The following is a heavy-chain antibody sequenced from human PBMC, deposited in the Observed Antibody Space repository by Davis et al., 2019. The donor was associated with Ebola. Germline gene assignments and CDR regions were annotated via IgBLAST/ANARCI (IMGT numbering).Heavy chain of an antibody. Sequence: GESLKISCAASGFSFERYAMTWVRQAPGKGLEWVSAISGSGGSTYYADSVKGRFTISRDNSKKTLYLQMNSLRAEDTAVYYCAKSGLSFGVVKYHYGMDVWGKGTTVTVSS. CDR1: GFSFERYA. V-gene: IGHV3-23*01. CDR2: ISGSGGST. J-gene: IGHJ6*04. CDR3: AKSGLSFGVVKYHYGMDV. D-gene: IGHD3-3*01.